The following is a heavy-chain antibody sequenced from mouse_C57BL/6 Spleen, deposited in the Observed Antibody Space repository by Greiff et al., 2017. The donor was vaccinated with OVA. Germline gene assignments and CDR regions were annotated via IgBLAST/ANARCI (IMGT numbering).Heavy chain of an antibody. Sequence: VQLQQSGPELVKPGASVKISCKASGYSFTDYNMNWVKQSNGKSLEWIGVINPNYGTTSYNQKFKGKATLTVDQSSSTAYMQLNCLPSEYSAVYYFARGDFITTVARYFDVWCTGTTVTVSS. CDR2: INPNYGTT. D-gene: IGHD1-1*01. CDR3: ARGDFITTVARYFDV. CDR1: GYSFTDYN. J-gene: IGHJ1*03. V-gene: IGHV1-39*01.